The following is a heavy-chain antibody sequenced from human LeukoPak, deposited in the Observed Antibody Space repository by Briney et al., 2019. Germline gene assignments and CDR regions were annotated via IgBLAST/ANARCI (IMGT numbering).Heavy chain of an antibody. CDR1: GGSLSSYY. J-gene: IGHJ4*02. Sequence: KPSETPSLNRTGSGGSLSSYYWSWVRPPAGKGLEWIGRIYTSGSTNYNPSLKSRVTMSVDTSKNQFSLKLSSVTAADTAVYYCARGGYQLVLWDYFDYWGQGTLVTVSS. CDR2: IYTSGST. CDR3: ARGGYQLVLWDYFDY. D-gene: IGHD2-2*01. V-gene: IGHV4-4*07.